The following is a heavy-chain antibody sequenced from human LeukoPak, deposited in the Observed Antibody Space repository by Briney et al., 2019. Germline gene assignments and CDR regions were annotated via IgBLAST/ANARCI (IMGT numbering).Heavy chain of an antibody. J-gene: IGHJ4*02. CDR1: GFTFSRYW. Sequence: GGSLRLSCAASGFTFSRYWMHWVRQAPGKGLVWVSRIYSDGSRTTYADSVKGRFTISGDNAKNSLYLQMNSLRAEDTAIYYCGRRVIGGQGTLVTVSS. D-gene: IGHD3-16*02. CDR2: IYSDGSRT. CDR3: GRRVI. V-gene: IGHV3-74*01.